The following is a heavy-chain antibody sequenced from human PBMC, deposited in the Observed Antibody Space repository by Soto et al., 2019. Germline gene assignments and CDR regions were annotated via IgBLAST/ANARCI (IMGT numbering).Heavy chain of an antibody. CDR3: ARDNIAAAGTYYGMDV. Sequence: GGSLRLSCAASGFTFSSYNMNWVRQAPGKGLEWVSSISSSSSYIYYADSVKGRFTISRDNAKNSLYLQMNSLRAEDTAVYYCARDNIAAAGTYYGMDVWGQGTTVTVSS. J-gene: IGHJ6*02. CDR1: GFTFSSYN. D-gene: IGHD6-13*01. V-gene: IGHV3-21*01. CDR2: ISSSSSYI.